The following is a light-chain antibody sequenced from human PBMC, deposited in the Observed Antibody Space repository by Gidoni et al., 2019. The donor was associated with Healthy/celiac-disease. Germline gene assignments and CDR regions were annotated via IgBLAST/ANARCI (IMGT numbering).Light chain of an antibody. CDR2: DAS. V-gene: IGKV3-11*01. Sequence: EILLTQSPATLSLSPGERATLSCRASQSVSSHLAWYQQKPGQAPRLLIYDASNRATGIPARFSGSGSGTDFTLTISSLEPEDFAVYYCQQRSNWPPSFGQGTKLEIK. CDR3: QQRSNWPPS. J-gene: IGKJ2*03. CDR1: QSVSSH.